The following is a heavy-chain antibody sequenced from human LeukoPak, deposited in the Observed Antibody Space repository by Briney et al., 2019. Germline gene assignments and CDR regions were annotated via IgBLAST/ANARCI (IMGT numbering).Heavy chain of an antibody. CDR3: ARESGSWYYCSSISCLFLDS. Sequence: PGGSLSLSCPASGFTFRSYSLNWVRQAPARGLAGVSSITASSNYIYYADSVKDRFTIARHNAHHSLYLQMNSLRADDTAVYYCARESGSWYYCSSISCLFLDSWGQGTLVTVSS. CDR1: GFTFRSYS. D-gene: IGHD2-2*01. J-gene: IGHJ4*02. CDR2: ITASSNYI. V-gene: IGHV3-21*01.